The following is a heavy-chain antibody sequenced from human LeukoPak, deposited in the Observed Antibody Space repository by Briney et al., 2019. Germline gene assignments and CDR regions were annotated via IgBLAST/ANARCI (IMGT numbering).Heavy chain of an antibody. CDR3: ARVVVTGGDWFDP. Sequence: SETLSLTCTVSGGSISSSSYYWGWIRQPPGKGLEWIGSIYYSGSTYYNPSLKSRVTKSIDTSKNQFSLKLSSVTAADTAVYYCARVVVTGGDWFDPWGPGILVIVSS. J-gene: IGHJ5*02. V-gene: IGHV4-39*07. CDR1: GGSISSSSYY. CDR2: IYYSGST. D-gene: IGHD2-15*01.